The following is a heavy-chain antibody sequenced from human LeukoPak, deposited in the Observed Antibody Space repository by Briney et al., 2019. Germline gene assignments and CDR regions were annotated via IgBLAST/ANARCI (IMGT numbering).Heavy chain of an antibody. CDR2: ISGSGGTT. V-gene: IGHV3-23*01. J-gene: IGHJ4*02. Sequence: TGGSLRLSCAASGFTFSSYAVTWVRQAPGKGLEWVSSISGSGGTTYYADSVKGRFTISRDNSKNTVYLQMNSLRAEDTAVYFCAKVKWKLIGYFDYWGQGTLVTVSS. D-gene: IGHD1-20*01. CDR3: AKVKWKLIGYFDY. CDR1: GFTFSSYA.